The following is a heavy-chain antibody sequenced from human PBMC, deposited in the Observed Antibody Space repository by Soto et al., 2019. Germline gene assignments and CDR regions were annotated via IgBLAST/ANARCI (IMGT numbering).Heavy chain of an antibody. CDR2: FHHTGGT. D-gene: IGHD6-19*01. CDR3: STLPPRVVAPLAAFPS. J-gene: IGHJ5*02. V-gene: IGHV4-4*02. CDR1: GTSISSTYW. Sequence: QVQLRQSGPGLVKPSGTLSLTCFVSGTSISSTYWWTWVRQSPGKGLEWIGEFHHTGGTNYNPARTTPRTLSDDTPNQPFSLRLMSVTAADSAIYYCSTLPPRVVAPLAAFPSWGQGSLVTVSS.